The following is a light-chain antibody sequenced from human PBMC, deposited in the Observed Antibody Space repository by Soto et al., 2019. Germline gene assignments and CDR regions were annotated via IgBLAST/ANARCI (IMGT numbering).Light chain of an antibody. CDR3: QQDNNGPLT. V-gene: IGKV3-15*01. J-gene: IGKJ4*01. CDR2: GAS. Sequence: EIVMTQSPATLSVSPGERATLSCRASQSVSSNLAWYQQKPGQAPRLLIYGASTRATGIPARFSGSGSGTDFTLTISSLQSEDFAVYYCQQDNNGPLTFGGGTKV. CDR1: QSVSSN.